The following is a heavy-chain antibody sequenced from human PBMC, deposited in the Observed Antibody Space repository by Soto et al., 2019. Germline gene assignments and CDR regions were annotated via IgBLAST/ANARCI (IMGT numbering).Heavy chain of an antibody. CDR1: GYTFASYA. CDR3: ARDSSSWTY. J-gene: IGHJ4*01. D-gene: IGHD6-13*01. V-gene: IGHV1-18*01. Sequence: ASVKVSCKASGYTFASYAISWMRQAPGQGHEWMGWISAYNGNTNYAQKLQGRVTMTTDTSTSTAYMELRSLRSDDTAVYYCARDSSSWTYLGHGTLVTSPQ. CDR2: ISAYNGNT.